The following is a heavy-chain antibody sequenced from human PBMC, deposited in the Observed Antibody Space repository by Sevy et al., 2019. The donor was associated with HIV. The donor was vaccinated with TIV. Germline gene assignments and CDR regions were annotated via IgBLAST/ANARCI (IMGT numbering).Heavy chain of an antibody. CDR1: GYTFTGYY. Sequence: ASVKVSCKASGYTFTGYYLHWVRQAPGQGLEWMGWINPNSGGTNYAPKFQGRVTRTRDTSISTASMELSRLRPDDTAVYYCTRSAAEAKNFYCGGDCYSDYWGQGTLVTVSS. CDR2: INPNSGGT. D-gene: IGHD2-21*02. CDR3: TRSAAEAKNFYCGGDCYSDY. J-gene: IGHJ4*02. V-gene: IGHV1-2*02.